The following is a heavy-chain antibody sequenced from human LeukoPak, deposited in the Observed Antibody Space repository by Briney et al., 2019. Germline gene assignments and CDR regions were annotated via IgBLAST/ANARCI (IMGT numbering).Heavy chain of an antibody. CDR2: IYYSGST. Sequence: SETLSLTCTVSGGSISSGDYYWSWIRQPPGKGLEWIGYIYYSGSTYYNPSLKSRVTISVDTSKNQFSLKLSSVTAADTAVYYCARDGRSSYCSCGSCPHWFDPWGQGTLVTVSS. V-gene: IGHV4-30-4*01. J-gene: IGHJ5*02. CDR3: ARDGRSSYCSCGSCPHWFDP. CDR1: GGSISSGDYY. D-gene: IGHD2-15*01.